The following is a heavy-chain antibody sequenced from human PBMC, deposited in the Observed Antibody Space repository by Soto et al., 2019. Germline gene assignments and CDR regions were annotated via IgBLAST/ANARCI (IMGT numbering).Heavy chain of an antibody. V-gene: IGHV4-59*08. CDR1: GGSISSYY. J-gene: IGHJ4*02. CDR2: IYYSGST. CDR3: ARQLPTYYYDSSGPLFY. D-gene: IGHD3-22*01. Sequence: SETLSLTCTVSGGSISSYYWSWIRQPPGKGLEWIGNIYYSGSTNYNPSLKSRVTISVDTSKNQFSLKLSSVTAADTAVYYCARQLPTYYYDSSGPLFYWGQGTQVTVSS.